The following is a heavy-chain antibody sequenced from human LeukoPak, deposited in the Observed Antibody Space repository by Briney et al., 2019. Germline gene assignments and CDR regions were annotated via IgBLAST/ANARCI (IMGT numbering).Heavy chain of an antibody. V-gene: IGHV1-46*01. D-gene: IGHD6-19*01. CDR2: INPSGVSI. J-gene: IGHJ4*02. CDR3: ATAAGDY. CDR1: GYTFTSYY. Sequence: AASVKVSCKASGYTFTSYYMHWVRQAPGQGLEWMGIINPSGVSISYAQNFQGRVTMTEDTSTDTAYMELSSLRSEDTAVYYCATAAGDYWGQGTLVTVSS.